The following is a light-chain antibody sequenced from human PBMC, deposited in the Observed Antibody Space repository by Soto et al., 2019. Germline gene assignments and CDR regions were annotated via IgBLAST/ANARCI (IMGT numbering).Light chain of an antibody. CDR2: DAS. J-gene: IGKJ4*01. CDR1: QSVSSY. Sequence: EIVLTQSPATLSLSPGERASLSCMASQSVSSYLAWHQQKPGQAPRLLIYDASNRAAGMSARFSGSGYGTDITLTISSLEPENFAVYYCTKRNNLRQSFVGRTKAEIK. V-gene: IGKV3-11*01. CDR3: TKRNNLRQS.